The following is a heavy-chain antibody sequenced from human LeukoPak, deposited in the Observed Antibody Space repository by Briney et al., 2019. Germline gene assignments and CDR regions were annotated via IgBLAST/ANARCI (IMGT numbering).Heavy chain of an antibody. V-gene: IGHV4-34*01. Sequence: SETLSLTCAVYGGSFSGYYWGWIRQPPGKGLEWVGEINHSGSTNYNPSLKSRVTVSADPSKTQFSLKLTSVTAADTAVYYCATRGDYSDTSGNSYDALDIWGQGTMVTVSS. J-gene: IGHJ3*02. D-gene: IGHD3-22*01. CDR2: INHSGST. CDR1: GGSFSGYY. CDR3: ATRGDYSDTSGNSYDALDI.